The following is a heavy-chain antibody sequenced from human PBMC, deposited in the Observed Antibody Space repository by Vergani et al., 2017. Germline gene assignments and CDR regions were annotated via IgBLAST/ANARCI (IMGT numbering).Heavy chain of an antibody. D-gene: IGHD6-6*01. V-gene: IGHV3-11*01. CDR1: GFTFSDYY. CDR3: ARDTPYSSSPYFDY. Sequence: QVQLVESGGGVVQPGRSLRLSCAASGFTFSDYYMSWIRQAPGKGLEWVSYISRSGSTIYYADSVKGRFTISRDNAKNSLYLQMNSLRAEDTAVYYCARDTPYSSSPYFDYWGQGTLVTISS. CDR2: ISRSGSTI. J-gene: IGHJ4*02.